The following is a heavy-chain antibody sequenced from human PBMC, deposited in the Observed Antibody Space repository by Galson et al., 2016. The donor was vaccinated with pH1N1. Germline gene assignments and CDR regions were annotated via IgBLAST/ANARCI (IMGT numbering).Heavy chain of an antibody. Sequence: ETLSLTCTVSGGSISSRNFYLGWIRQPPGKGLEWIGSIYYGESTHYNPSHRGRVTIPVDTSKTQFPLKLSSVTAADMAVYYCAGLDSVDVDLDDWYFDLWGRGTLVTVSS. CDR3: AGLDSVDVDLDDWYFDL. D-gene: IGHD3-16*01. CDR2: IYYGEST. V-gene: IGHV4-39*01. CDR1: GGSISSRNFY. J-gene: IGHJ2*01.